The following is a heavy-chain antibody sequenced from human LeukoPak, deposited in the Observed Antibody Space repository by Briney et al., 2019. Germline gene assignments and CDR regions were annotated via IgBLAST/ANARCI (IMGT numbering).Heavy chain of an antibody. D-gene: IGHD3-3*01. V-gene: IGHV3-23*01. CDR2: ISGNGGST. CDR1: GFSFSIYA. Sequence: GGSLRLSCEASGFSFSIYAMSWVRQAPGKGLDWVSSISGNGGSTYYANSVKGRFTVARDNSKNTVYLEMSSLREDNTALYYCVKGGQRYDFWRFDFWGRGTLVTVSS. CDR3: VKGGQRYDFWRFDF. J-gene: IGHJ5*01.